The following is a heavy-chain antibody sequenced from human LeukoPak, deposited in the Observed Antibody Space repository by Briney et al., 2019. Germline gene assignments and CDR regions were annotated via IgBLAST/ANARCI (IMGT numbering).Heavy chain of an antibody. CDR1: GGSFSGYY. J-gene: IGHJ4*02. V-gene: IGHV4-34*01. CDR2: INHSGST. CDR3: ARAPYSSSFFDY. Sequence: PSETLSLTCAVYGGSFSGYYWSWIRQPPGKGLEWIGEINHSGSTNYNPSLTSRGTISVETSKNQFSLKLSSVTAADTAVYYCARAPYSSSFFDYWGQGTLVTVSS. D-gene: IGHD6-13*01.